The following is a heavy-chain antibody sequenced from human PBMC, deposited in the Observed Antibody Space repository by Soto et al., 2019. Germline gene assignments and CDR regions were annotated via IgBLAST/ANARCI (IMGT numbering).Heavy chain of an antibody. J-gene: IGHJ5*02. D-gene: IGHD1-26*01. Sequence: QVQLVESGGNVVQPGRSMRLSCAASGFSFSSYGMHWVRQAPGKGLEWVSLISSDGSITYYANSVKARFTISRDNSKNTLFLRTTRLTAEYRAVYYCAKGRQFSGTTRAPSCGQATLVAVSS. CDR3: AKGRQFSGTTRAPS. V-gene: IGHV3-30*18. CDR1: GFSFSSYG. CDR2: ISSDGSIT.